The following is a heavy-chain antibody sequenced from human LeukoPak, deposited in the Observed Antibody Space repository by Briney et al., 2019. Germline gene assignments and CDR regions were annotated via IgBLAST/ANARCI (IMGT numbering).Heavy chain of an antibody. CDR3: ARHPANLYCSRTSCQGNWFDP. V-gene: IGHV4-4*02. Sequence: SETLSLTCAVSGGSISSDNWWSWVRQPPGKGLEWIGEIYDSGSTNYNPSLKSRVTISVDESKNQFSLKLSSVTAADTAVYYCARHPANLYCSRTSCQGNWFDPWGQGTLVTVSS. J-gene: IGHJ5*02. CDR1: GGSISSDNW. CDR2: IYDSGST. D-gene: IGHD2-2*01.